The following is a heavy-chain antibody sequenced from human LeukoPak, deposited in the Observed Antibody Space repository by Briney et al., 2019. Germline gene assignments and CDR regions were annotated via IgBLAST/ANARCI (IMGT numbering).Heavy chain of an antibody. Sequence: ASVKVSCKASGYTFTSYYMHWVRQAPGQGREWMGVINPSGGSTSYAQKFQGRVTMTRDMSPSTIYMELSSLRSEDTAVYYCARDQVQDCSSTSCYKGRYYYYMDVWGKGTTVTVSS. CDR1: GYTFTSYY. V-gene: IGHV1-46*01. J-gene: IGHJ6*03. CDR3: ARDQVQDCSSTSCYKGRYYYYMDV. D-gene: IGHD2-2*02. CDR2: INPSGGST.